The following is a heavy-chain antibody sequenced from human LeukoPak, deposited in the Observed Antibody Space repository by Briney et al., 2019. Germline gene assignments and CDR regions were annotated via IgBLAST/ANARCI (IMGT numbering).Heavy chain of an antibody. D-gene: IGHD2-2*01. Sequence: SVKVSCKASGGTFSSYDISWVRQAPGQGLEWMGRIIPILGIANYAQKFQGRVTITADKSTSTAYMELSSLRSEDTAVYYCARDIPAAYYYYGMDVWGQGTTVTVSS. CDR1: GGTFSSYD. J-gene: IGHJ6*02. CDR3: ARDIPAAYYYYGMDV. V-gene: IGHV1-69*04. CDR2: IIPILGIA.